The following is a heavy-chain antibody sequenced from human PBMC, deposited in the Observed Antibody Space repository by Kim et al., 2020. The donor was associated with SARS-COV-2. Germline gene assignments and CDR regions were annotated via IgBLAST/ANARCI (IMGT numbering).Heavy chain of an antibody. V-gene: IGHV3-9*01. CDR3: AKDIEGRVLEWSKGFDH. Sequence: GGSLRLSCAASGFNFGDYAMYWVRQAPGKGLEWVAGISWNGRSLAHADSVEGRFTISRDNAKNSLFLQMNSLRPEDTGLYYCAKDIEGRVLEWSKGFDHWSQGTPATVSS. CDR2: ISWNGRSL. J-gene: IGHJ5*02. CDR1: GFNFGDYA. D-gene: IGHD3-3*01.